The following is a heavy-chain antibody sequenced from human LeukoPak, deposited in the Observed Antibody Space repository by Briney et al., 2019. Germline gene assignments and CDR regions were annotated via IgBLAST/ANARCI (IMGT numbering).Heavy chain of an antibody. CDR2: ISDNGGGT. D-gene: IGHD4/OR15-4a*01. V-gene: IGHV3-23*01. J-gene: IGHJ4*02. CDR1: GFIFRNYA. CDR3: AKESGALGAPLYDY. Sequence: GGSLRLSCVASGFIFRNYAMSWVRRAPGEGLEWVSGISDNGGGTYYADSLKSRFTISRDNSKNMLYLQMNSLRAEDTAVYYCAKESGALGAPLYDYWGRGILVTASS.